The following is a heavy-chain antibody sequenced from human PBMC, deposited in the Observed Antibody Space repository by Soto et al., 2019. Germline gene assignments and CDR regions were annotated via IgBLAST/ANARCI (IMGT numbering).Heavy chain of an antibody. V-gene: IGHV4-38-2*01. J-gene: IGHJ4*02. CDR1: GYSITTGYY. CDR2: VYHSGRT. CDR3: ARGVNYYDSSGFYPRDC. Sequence: SETLSLTCAVSGYSITTGYYWGWVRRTPGKGLEWIGSVYHSGRTSYIPSLESRVTISVDTSKHQFSLRLSSVTAADTAVYYCARGVNYYDSSGFYPRDCWGQGILVTVSS. D-gene: IGHD3-22*01.